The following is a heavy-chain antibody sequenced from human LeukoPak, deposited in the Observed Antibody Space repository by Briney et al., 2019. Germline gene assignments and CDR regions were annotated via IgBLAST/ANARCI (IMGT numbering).Heavy chain of an antibody. J-gene: IGHJ3*01. CDR1: GFTFGSYS. D-gene: IGHD4-23*01. CDR2: ISSGSSYI. CDR3: ARGALDYGGNSDGFDL. V-gene: IGHV3-21*01. Sequence: KPGGSLRLSCAASGFTFGSYSMNWVRQAPGKGLEWVSSISSGSSYIYYADSLQGRFTISRDNLKNSLFLQMNGLRAEDTALYYCARGALDYGGNSDGFDLWGQGTMVTVSS.